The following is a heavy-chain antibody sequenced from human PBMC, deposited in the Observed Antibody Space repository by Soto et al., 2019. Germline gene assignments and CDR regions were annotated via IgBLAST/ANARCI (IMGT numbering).Heavy chain of an antibody. Sequence: SETLSLTCSIYSGSFSGYYWSWIRQPPGKGLEWIGEISQSGNTNYSPSLKSRVSISIDTSKKQFSLNLASVSAADTAVYYCARATKVSGSSQTSPDFWGQGTLVTVSS. CDR1: SGSFSGYY. D-gene: IGHD6-6*01. J-gene: IGHJ4*02. V-gene: IGHV4-34*01. CDR3: ARATKVSGSSQTSPDF. CDR2: ISQSGNT.